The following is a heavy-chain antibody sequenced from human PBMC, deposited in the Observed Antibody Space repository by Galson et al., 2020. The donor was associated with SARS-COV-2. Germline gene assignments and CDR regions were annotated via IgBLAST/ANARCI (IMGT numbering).Heavy chain of an antibody. D-gene: IGHD2-2*02. Sequence: SQTLSLTCAVSGGSISSSNWWSWVRQPPGKGLEWIGGIYHSGSTNYNPSLKSRVTISVDKSKNQFSLKLSSVTAADTAVYYCAREALQLLYFDFDYWGQGTLFTVSS. V-gene: IGHV4-4*02. CDR2: IYHSGST. CDR1: GGSISSSNW. J-gene: IGHJ4*02. CDR3: AREALQLLYFDFDY.